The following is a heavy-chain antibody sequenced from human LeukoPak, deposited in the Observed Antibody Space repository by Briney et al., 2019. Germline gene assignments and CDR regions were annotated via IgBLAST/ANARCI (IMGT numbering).Heavy chain of an antibody. D-gene: IGHD4-17*01. J-gene: IGHJ6*02. Sequence: ASVKVSFKASGYTFTSYGISWVRQAPGQGLEWMGWICAYNGNTNYAQKLQGRVTMTTDTSTSTAYMELRSLRSDDTAVYYCARDGGQTTVTTRYYYYYGMDVWGQGTTVTVSS. V-gene: IGHV1-18*01. CDR1: GYTFTSYG. CDR3: ARDGGQTTVTTRYYYYYGMDV. CDR2: ICAYNGNT.